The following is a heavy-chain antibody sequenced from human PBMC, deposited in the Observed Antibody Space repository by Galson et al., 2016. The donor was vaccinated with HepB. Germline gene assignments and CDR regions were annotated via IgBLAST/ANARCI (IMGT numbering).Heavy chain of an antibody. J-gene: IGHJ4*02. CDR3: VRGVPGVGRYFDN. V-gene: IGHV3-74*03. CDR2: ISNGGRRT. CDR1: GFTLSSFW. D-gene: IGHD3-10*01. Sequence: SLRLSCAASGFTLSSFWMHWVRQAPGRGLVWVSRISNGGRRTTYADSVKGRFTISRDNVKNTLYLEMSSLRVEDTAVYFCVRGVPGVGRYFDNWGQGTLVTVSS.